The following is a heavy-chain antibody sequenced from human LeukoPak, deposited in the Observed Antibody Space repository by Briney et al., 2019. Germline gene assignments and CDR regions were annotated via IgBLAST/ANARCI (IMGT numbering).Heavy chain of an antibody. CDR2: VSAGHHA. D-gene: IGHD5-18*01. CDR3: VREARGYHYTYFDY. V-gene: IGHV3-13*01. CDR1: GFTLGGHD. Sequence: GGSLRPSCTASGFTLGGHDMHWVRQTTGDGLEWVAAVSAGHHAFYAGSVKGRFTVSREDAKNSLYLQMNSLRAGDTAVYYCVREARGYHYTYFDYWGQGSLVTVSS. J-gene: IGHJ4*02.